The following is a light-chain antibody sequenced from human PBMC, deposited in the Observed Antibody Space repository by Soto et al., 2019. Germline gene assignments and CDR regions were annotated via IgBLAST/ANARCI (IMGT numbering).Light chain of an antibody. CDR1: SSNIGSNT. CDR3: AAWDNSLSGGV. CDR2: NNN. J-gene: IGLJ3*02. Sequence: QSVLTQPPSASGTPGQRFTISCSGSSSNIGSNTVNWYQQLPGTAPKLLIYNNNERPSGVPDRFSGSKSGTSASLAISGLQSEDEADYYCAAWDNSLSGGVFGGGTKLTVL. V-gene: IGLV1-44*01.